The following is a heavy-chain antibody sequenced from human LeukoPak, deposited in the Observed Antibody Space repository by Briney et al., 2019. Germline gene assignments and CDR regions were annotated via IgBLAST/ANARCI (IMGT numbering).Heavy chain of an antibody. CDR1: GYTFTSYG. CDR2: ISAYNGNT. CDR3: ARDRPLGYCSSTSCLLLNYYYYYGMDV. D-gene: IGHD2-2*01. V-gene: IGHV1-18*01. J-gene: IGHJ6*02. Sequence: ASVKVSCKASGYTFTSYGISWVRQAPGQGLEWMGWISAYNGNTNYAQKLQGRVTMTTDTPTSTAYMELRSLRSDDTAVYYCARDRPLGYCSSTSCLLLNYYYYYGMDVWGQGTTVTVSS.